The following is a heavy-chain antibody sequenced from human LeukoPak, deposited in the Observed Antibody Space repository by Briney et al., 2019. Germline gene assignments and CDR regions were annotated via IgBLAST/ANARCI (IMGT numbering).Heavy chain of an antibody. D-gene: IGHD3-16*01. CDR2: IYCSGNT. CDR1: GGSISSYY. CDR3: ARVGDGNFDY. J-gene: IGHJ4*02. Sequence: SETLSLTCTVSGGSISSYYWSWIRQPPGKKLEWIGYIYCSGNTNYNPSLKSRVTISIDTSKNQFSLKVSSVTAADTAVYYCARVGDGNFDYWGQGTLVTVSS. V-gene: IGHV4-59*08.